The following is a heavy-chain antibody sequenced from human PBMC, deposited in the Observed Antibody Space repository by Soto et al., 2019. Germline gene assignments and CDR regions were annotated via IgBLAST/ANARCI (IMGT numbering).Heavy chain of an antibody. V-gene: IGHV3-30*18. CDR2: ISYDGSNK. Sequence: GGSLRLSCAASGFTFSSYGMHWVRQAPGKGLEWVAVISYDGSNKYYADSLKGRFTISRDNSKNTLYLQINSLRAEDTAVYYCAKDRLAVATLDYWGQGTLVTVSS. J-gene: IGHJ4*02. CDR3: AKDRLAVATLDY. D-gene: IGHD6-19*01. CDR1: GFTFSSYG.